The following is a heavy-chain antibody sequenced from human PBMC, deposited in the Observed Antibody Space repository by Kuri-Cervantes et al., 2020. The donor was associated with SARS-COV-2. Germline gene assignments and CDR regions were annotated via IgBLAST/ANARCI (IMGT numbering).Heavy chain of an antibody. D-gene: IGHD3-22*01. Sequence: SETLSLTCTVSGGSISSGDYYWSWIRQPPGKGLEWIGYIYYSGSTYYNPSLKSQVTISVDTSKNQFSLKLSSVTAADTAVYYCATNYYDSSGYYYYYGMDVWGQGTTVTVSS. V-gene: IGHV4-30-4*01. CDR2: IYYSGST. CDR1: GGSISSGDYY. CDR3: ATNYYDSSGYYYYYGMDV. J-gene: IGHJ6*02.